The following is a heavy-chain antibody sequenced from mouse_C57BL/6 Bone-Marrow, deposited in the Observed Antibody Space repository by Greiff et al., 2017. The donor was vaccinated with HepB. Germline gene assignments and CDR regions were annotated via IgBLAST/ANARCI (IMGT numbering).Heavy chain of an antibody. Sequence: QVQLQQSGAELAKPGASVKLSCKASGYTFTSYWMHWVKQRPGQGLEWIGYLNPSSGYTKYNQKFKDKATLTADKSSSTAYMQLSSLTYEDSVVYYCAKRDGNYYAMDYWGQGTSVTVSS. V-gene: IGHV1-7*01. CDR2: LNPSSGYT. CDR1: GYTFTSYW. D-gene: IGHD2-1*01. J-gene: IGHJ4*01. CDR3: AKRDGNYYAMDY.